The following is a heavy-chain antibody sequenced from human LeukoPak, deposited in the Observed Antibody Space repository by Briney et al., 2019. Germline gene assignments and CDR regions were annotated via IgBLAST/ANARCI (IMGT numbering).Heavy chain of an antibody. CDR1: GFTFSSYS. V-gene: IGHV3-48*01. Sequence: PGGSLRLSCAASGFTFSSYSMNWVRQAPGKGLEWVSYISSSSSTIYYADSVKGRFTISRDNAKNSLYLQMNSLRAEDTAVYYCARRLVRGVIIRDFDRWGQGTQVTVSS. CDR3: ARRLVRGVIIRDFDR. D-gene: IGHD3-10*01. CDR2: ISSSSSTI. J-gene: IGHJ4*02.